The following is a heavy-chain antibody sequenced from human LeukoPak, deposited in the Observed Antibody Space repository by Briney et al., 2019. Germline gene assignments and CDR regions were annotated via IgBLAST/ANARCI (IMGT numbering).Heavy chain of an antibody. CDR3: ARDRTTVTTFDY. D-gene: IGHD4-17*01. CDR2: ISSSSSYI. CDR1: GFTFSSYW. J-gene: IGHJ4*02. V-gene: IGHV3-21*01. Sequence: GGSLRLSCAASGFTFSSYWMSWVRQAPGKGLEWVSSISSSSSYIYYADSVKGRFTISRDNAKNSLYLQMNTLRAEDTAVYYCARDRTTVTTFDYWGQGTLVTVSS.